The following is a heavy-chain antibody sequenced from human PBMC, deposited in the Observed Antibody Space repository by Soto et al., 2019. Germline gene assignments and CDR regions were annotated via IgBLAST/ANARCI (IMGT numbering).Heavy chain of an antibody. D-gene: IGHD6-19*01. J-gene: IGHJ5*02. Sequence: SETLSLTCTVSGGSISGYYWTWIRQPAGKGLESLGRIYRSGSTNFIPSLKIRVTMSVDTSQNQFSLKLTSMTAADTAIYYCARVQYSSGSYRWFDPWGQGTLVTVSS. CDR2: IYRSGST. CDR3: ARVQYSSGSYRWFDP. V-gene: IGHV4-4*07. CDR1: GGSISGYY.